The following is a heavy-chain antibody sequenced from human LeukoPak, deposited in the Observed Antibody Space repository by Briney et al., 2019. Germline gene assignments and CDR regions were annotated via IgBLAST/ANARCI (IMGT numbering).Heavy chain of an antibody. D-gene: IGHD4-17*01. CDR2: ISYDGSNK. Sequence: GGSLRLSCAVSGFTVSGNHVTWVRQAPGKGLEWVAVISYDGSNKHYVDSAKGRFTISRVNSKNTLYLQMNSLRAEDTAVYYCAKERGGDYRPVDVWGQGTTVTVSS. CDR3: AKERGGDYRPVDV. V-gene: IGHV3-30*18. J-gene: IGHJ6*02. CDR1: GFTVSGNH.